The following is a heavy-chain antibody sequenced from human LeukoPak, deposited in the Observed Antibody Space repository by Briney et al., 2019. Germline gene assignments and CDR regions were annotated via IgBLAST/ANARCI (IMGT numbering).Heavy chain of an antibody. D-gene: IGHD3-10*01. J-gene: IGHJ4*02. CDR1: GFTFSSYW. Sequence: PGGSLRLFCAASGFTFSSYWISWVRQAPGKGLEWVANIKQDGSEKYYVDSVKGRFTISRDNAKNSLYLQMNSLRAEDTAVYYCASGGHPGDYGGQGTLVTVSS. V-gene: IGHV3-7*01. CDR2: IKQDGSEK. CDR3: ASGGHPGDY.